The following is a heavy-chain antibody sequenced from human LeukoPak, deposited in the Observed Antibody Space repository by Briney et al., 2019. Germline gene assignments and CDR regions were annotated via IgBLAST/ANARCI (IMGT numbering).Heavy chain of an antibody. V-gene: IGHV3-23*01. CDR1: GFTFSSYA. CDR3: ATVCRPGYMDV. D-gene: IGHD1-14*01. J-gene: IGHJ6*03. CDR2: ISGSGGST. Sequence: GGSLRLSCAASGFTFSSYAMSWVRQAPGKGLEWVSAISGSGGSTYYADSVKGRFTISRNNSKNTLYLQMNSLRAEDTSVYYCATVCRPGYMDVWGKGTTVTLSS.